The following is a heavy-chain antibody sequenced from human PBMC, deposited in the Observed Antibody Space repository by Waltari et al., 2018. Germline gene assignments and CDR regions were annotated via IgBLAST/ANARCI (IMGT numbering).Heavy chain of an antibody. CDR3: AKAHPTVTTLDY. CDR2: ISYDGSNK. CDR1: GFPFRSYG. Sequence: QVQLVESGGGVVQPGRSLRLSCAASGFPFRSYGMPWVRPAPGKGLGWVAVISYDGSNKYYADSVKGRFTISRDNSKNTLYLQMNSLRAEDTAVYYCAKAHPTVTTLDYWGQGTLVTVSS. D-gene: IGHD4-4*01. J-gene: IGHJ4*02. V-gene: IGHV3-30*18.